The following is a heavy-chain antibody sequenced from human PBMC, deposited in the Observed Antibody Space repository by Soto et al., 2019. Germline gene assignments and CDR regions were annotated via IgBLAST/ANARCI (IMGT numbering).Heavy chain of an antibody. CDR2: ISYDGSNK. CDR1: GFTFSSYG. Sequence: GGSLRLSCAAPGFTFSSYGMHWVRQAPGKGLEWVAVISYDGSNKYYADSVKGRFTISRDNSKNTLYLQMNSLRAEDTAVYYCAKDPAEYYYDSSYTSGGYFDYWGQGTLVTVSS. CDR3: AKDPAEYYYDSSYTSGGYFDY. V-gene: IGHV3-30*18. D-gene: IGHD3-22*01. J-gene: IGHJ4*02.